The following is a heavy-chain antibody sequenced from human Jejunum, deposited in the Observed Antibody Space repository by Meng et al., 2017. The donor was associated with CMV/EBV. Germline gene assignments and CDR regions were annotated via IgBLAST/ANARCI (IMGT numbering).Heavy chain of an antibody. CDR3: ARGAKGYGSGPLDY. J-gene: IGHJ4*02. D-gene: IGHD3-10*01. Sequence: SGYTFTGYGISWVRQAPGQGLEWMGWISTYNDDRNYVQKFQARVTMTRDTSISTSYMEVNSLKSDDTAIYYCARGAKGYGSGPLDYWGQGTPVTVSS. V-gene: IGHV1-18*01. CDR2: ISTYNDDR. CDR1: GYTFTGYG.